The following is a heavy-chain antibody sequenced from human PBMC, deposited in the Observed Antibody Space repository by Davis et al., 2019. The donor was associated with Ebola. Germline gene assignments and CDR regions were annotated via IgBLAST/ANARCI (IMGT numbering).Heavy chain of an antibody. D-gene: IGHD5-24*01. CDR1: ASTFSDYY. V-gene: IGHV3-11*01. Sequence: GGSLRLSCPASASTFSDYYMSWIRQAPGKGLEWVSSISGRATTVSYADSVRGRFTISRDNAKNSLYLQMHSLRADDTAVYYCAKAVGWLQQTGEEYFQNWGQGTLVTVSS. J-gene: IGHJ1*01. CDR2: ISGRATTV. CDR3: AKAVGWLQQTGEEYFQN.